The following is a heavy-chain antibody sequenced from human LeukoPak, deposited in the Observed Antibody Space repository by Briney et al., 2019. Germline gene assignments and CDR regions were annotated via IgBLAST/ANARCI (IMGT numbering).Heavy chain of an antibody. CDR3: ARSYYDILTGYYYYYYGMDV. D-gene: IGHD3-9*01. J-gene: IGHJ6*02. CDR1: GGTFSSYA. V-gene: IGHV1-69*04. CDR2: IIPILGIA. Sequence: SVKVSCKASGGTFSSYAISWVRQAPGQGLEWMGRIIPILGIANYAQKIQGRVTITADKSTSTAYMELSSLRSEDTAVYYCARSYYDILTGYYYYYYGMDVWGQGTTVTVSS.